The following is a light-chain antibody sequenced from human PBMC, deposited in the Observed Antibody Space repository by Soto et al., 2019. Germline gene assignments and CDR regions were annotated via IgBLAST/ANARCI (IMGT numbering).Light chain of an antibody. J-gene: IGLJ3*02. CDR3: CSYAGSRTFV. CDR1: SSDVGAYNL. V-gene: IGLV2-23*01. Sequence: QSALTQPASVSGSPEQSITTSCTGTSSDVGAYNLVSWYQQHPGKAPRLIIYEDSKRPSGISPRFSGSKSDNTASLTISGLRAEDEAHYHCCSYAGSRTFVFGGGTKLTVL. CDR2: EDS.